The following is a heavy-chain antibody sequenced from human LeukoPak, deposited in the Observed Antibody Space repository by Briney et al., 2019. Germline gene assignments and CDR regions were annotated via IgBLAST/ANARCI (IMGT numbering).Heavy chain of an antibody. Sequence: GGSLRLSCAASGFTVSINYMSWVRQAPGKGQEWVSVIYSGGNTYYADSVKGRFTISRDNSKNTVYLQMNSLRAEDTAVYYCARGETSSYDYWGQGTLVTVSS. CDR1: GFTVSINY. V-gene: IGHV3-53*01. CDR3: ARGETSSYDY. CDR2: IYSGGNT. D-gene: IGHD2-2*01. J-gene: IGHJ4*02.